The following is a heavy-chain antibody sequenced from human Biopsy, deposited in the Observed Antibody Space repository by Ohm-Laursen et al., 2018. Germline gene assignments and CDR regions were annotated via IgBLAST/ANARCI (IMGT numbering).Heavy chain of an antibody. CDR3: ARTPGKAVAGRFLDL. Sequence: SETLSLTCSVSGGSTHDYFLSWIRQPAGETLEWIWRIYSSGGSSYNPSLKSRISMSMDTSQNQFSLTLTSVTAADTAVYYCARTPGKAVAGRFLDLWGRGTLVTVSS. J-gene: IGHJ2*01. CDR2: IYSSGGS. CDR1: GGSTHDYF. D-gene: IGHD6-19*01. V-gene: IGHV4-4*07.